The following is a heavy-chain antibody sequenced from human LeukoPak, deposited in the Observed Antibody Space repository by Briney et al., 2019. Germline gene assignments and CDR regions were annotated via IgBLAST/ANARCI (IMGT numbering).Heavy chain of an antibody. Sequence: PSETLSLTCGVSGGSISSSSYYWGWIRQPPGKGLEWIGSIYYSGSTYYNPSLKSRVTISVDTSKNQFSLKLSSVTAADTAVYYCARLVVLLRLGGYFDYWGQGTLVTVSS. CDR3: ARLVVLLRLGGYFDY. D-gene: IGHD1-26*01. J-gene: IGHJ4*02. V-gene: IGHV4-39*01. CDR1: GGSISSSSYY. CDR2: IYYSGST.